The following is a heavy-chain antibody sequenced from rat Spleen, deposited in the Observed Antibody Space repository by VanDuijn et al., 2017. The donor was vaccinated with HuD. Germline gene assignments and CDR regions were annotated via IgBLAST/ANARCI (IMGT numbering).Heavy chain of an antibody. J-gene: IGHJ2*01. Sequence: QVQLKESGPGLVQPSQTLSLTCTVSGFSLTGYHVTWIRQPPGKGLDGMGVIWSNGGTDYNSAIKSRLSISRDTSKSQVFLKMNSLQTEDTAMYFCARGHTMGITFDYWGQGVMVTVSS. CDR3: ARGHTMGITFDY. CDR1: GFSLTGYH. D-gene: IGHD1-9*01. V-gene: IGHV2-47*01. CDR2: IWSNGGT.